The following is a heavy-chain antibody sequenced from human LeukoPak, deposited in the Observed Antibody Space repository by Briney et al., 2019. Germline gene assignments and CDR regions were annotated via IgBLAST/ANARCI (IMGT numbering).Heavy chain of an antibody. J-gene: IGHJ6*03. CDR2: VDHTGST. D-gene: IGHD1-1*01. CDR3: ARGRVSSSTWYSTYYYYFYMDV. CDR1: DDSITVYY. V-gene: IGHV4-59*01. Sequence: SETLSLTCSVSDDSITVYYWTWIRQPPGKGLEWIGYVDHTGSTNFKPSLNGRVSISRDTTKNLFSLRLRSVTAADTAVYFCARGRVSSSTWYSTYYYYFYMDVWGKGTTVTVSS.